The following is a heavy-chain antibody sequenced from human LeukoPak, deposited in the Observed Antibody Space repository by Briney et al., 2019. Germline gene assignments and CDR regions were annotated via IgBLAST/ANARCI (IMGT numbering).Heavy chain of an antibody. Sequence: GGSLRLSCAASGFTFSTYGVYWVRQAPGKGLEWVSSNSGGSSYYADSVKGRFTISRDNSKNTLYLQMNSLRAGDTAVYYCAKDLGSSGWYIDYWGQGTLVTVSS. CDR2: NSGGSS. CDR3: AKDLGSSGWYIDY. V-gene: IGHV3-23*01. CDR1: GFTFSTYG. J-gene: IGHJ4*02. D-gene: IGHD6-19*01.